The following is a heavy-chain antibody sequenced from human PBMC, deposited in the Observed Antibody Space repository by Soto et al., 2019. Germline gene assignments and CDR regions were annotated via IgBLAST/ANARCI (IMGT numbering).Heavy chain of an antibody. J-gene: IGHJ5*01. CDR2: IYYIGTT. CDR3: ARSFAS. V-gene: IGHV4-31*03. CDR1: GGTISSGGYY. Sequence: PSETLSLTCTVSGGTISSGGYYWNWIRQHPGKGLEWIGYIYYIGTTYYNPSLKSRVTISVDTSKNQFSLKLTSVTAADTAVYYCARSFASWGRGTLVTV.